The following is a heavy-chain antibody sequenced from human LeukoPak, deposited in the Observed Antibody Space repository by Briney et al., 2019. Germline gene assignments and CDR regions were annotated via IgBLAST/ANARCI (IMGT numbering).Heavy chain of an antibody. CDR1: GFTVSSNS. CDR2: IFSST. V-gene: IGHV3-53*01. J-gene: IGHJ4*02. CDR3: ARESIYCSSTSCLYYFDY. D-gene: IGHD2-2*01. Sequence: GGSLRLSCAASGFTVSSNSMSWVRQAPGKGLEWVSFIFSSTHYSDSVKGRFTISRDNGKNSLYLQMNSLRAEDTALYFCARESIYCSSTSCLYYFDYWGQGTLVTVSS.